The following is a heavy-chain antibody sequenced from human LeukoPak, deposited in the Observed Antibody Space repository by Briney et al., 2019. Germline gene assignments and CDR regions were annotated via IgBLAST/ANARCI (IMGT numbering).Heavy chain of an antibody. CDR3: ARDLSIDYYDSGSPHYYYGMDV. J-gene: IGHJ6*04. CDR1: GYTLTELS. D-gene: IGHD3-10*01. CDR2: FYPEDGET. V-gene: IGHV1-24*01. Sequence: GASVKVSCKVSGYTLTELSMHWVRQAPGKGLEWMGGFYPEDGETIYAQKFQGRVTMTEDTSTDTAYMELSSLRSEDTAVYYCARDLSIDYYDSGSPHYYYGMDVWGKGTTVTVSS.